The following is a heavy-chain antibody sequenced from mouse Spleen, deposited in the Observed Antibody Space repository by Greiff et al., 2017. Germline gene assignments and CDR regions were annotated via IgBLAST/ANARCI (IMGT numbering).Heavy chain of an antibody. CDR3: ARDRYDDAMDY. CDR2: ISSGSSTI. V-gene: IGHV5-17*01. Sequence: DVMLVESGGGLVKPGGSLKLSCAASGFTFSDYGMHWVRQAPEKGLEWVAYISSGSSTIYYADTVKGRFTISRDNAKNTLFLQMTSLRSEDTAMYYCARDRYDDAMDYWGQGTSVTVSS. CDR1: GFTFSDYG. J-gene: IGHJ4*01. D-gene: IGHD2-14*01.